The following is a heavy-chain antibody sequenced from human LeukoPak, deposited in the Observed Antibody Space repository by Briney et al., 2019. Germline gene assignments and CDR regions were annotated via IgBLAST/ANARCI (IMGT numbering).Heavy chain of an antibody. V-gene: IGHV4-30-4*08. D-gene: IGHD4-17*01. J-gene: IGHJ3*02. CDR2: IYYSGST. Sequence: SQTLSLTCTVSGGSISSGDYYWSWIRQPPGKGLEWIGYIYYSGSTYYNPSLKSRVTISVDTSKNQFSLKLSSVTAADTAVYYCARVRVGSTVTTNAHAFNIWGQGTMVTVSS. CDR1: GGSISSGDYY. CDR3: ARVRVGSTVTTNAHAFNI.